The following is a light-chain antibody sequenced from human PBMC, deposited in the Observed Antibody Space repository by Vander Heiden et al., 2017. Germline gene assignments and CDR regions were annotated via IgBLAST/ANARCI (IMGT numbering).Light chain of an antibody. Sequence: EIVLTQSPDTLSLSPGERATLSCRASESVSGISFAWYQQKPGQAPRLLISSTSSRATGIPDRFSGSGSGTDFTLTIRRLEPDDFAIYYCQQYSKSPITFGGGTKVEIK. J-gene: IGKJ4*01. CDR3: QQYSKSPIT. CDR2: STS. V-gene: IGKV3-20*01. CDR1: ESVSGIS.